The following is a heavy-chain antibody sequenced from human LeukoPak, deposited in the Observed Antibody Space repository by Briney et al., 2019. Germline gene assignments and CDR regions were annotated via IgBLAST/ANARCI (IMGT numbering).Heavy chain of an antibody. CDR1: GGSISSGDYY. CDR2: IYYSGST. J-gene: IGHJ4*02. D-gene: IGHD3-9*01. Sequence: SETLSLTCTVSGGSISSGDYYWSWIRQPPGKGLEWIGYIYYSGSTYYNPSLKSRVTISVDTSKNQFSLKLSSVTAADTAVYYCARAGDDILTGLDYWGQGTLVTVSS. CDR3: ARAGDDILTGLDY. V-gene: IGHV4-30-4*01.